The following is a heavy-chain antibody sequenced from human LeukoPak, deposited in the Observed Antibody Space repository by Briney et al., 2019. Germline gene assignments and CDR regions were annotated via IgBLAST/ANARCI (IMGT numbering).Heavy chain of an antibody. CDR3: TTDPGGDYVQGVFLDY. J-gene: IGHJ4*02. CDR1: GFTFSNAW. CDR2: IKSKTDGGTT. Sequence: GGSLRLSCAASGFTFSNAWMSWVRQAPGKGLEWVGRIKSKTDGGTTDYAAPVKGRLTISRDDSKNTLYLQMNSLKTEDTAVYYCTTDPGGDYVQGVFLDYWGQGTLVTVSS. V-gene: IGHV3-15*01. D-gene: IGHD4-17*01.